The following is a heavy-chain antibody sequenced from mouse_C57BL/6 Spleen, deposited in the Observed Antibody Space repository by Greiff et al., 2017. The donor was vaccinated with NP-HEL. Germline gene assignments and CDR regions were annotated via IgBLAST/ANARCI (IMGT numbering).Heavy chain of an antibody. V-gene: IGHV14-4*01. D-gene: IGHD2-5*01. J-gene: IGHJ4*01. CDR1: GFNIKDDY. Sequence: VQLQQSGAELVRPGASVKLSCTASGFNIKDDYMHWVKQRPEQGLEWIGWIDPENGDTEYASKFQGKATITADTSSNTAYLQLSSLTSEDTAVYYCTTLLYSNYGGYAMDDWGQGTSVTVSS. CDR2: IDPENGDT. CDR3: TTLLYSNYGGYAMDD.